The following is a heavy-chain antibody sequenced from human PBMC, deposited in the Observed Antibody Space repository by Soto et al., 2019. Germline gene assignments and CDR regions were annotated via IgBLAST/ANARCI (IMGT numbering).Heavy chain of an antibody. J-gene: IGHJ1*01. CDR1: GFTVSSNY. V-gene: IGHV3-66*01. CDR3: ARDGYDSSGYYPEYFQH. D-gene: IGHD3-22*01. CDR2: IYSGGST. Sequence: EVQLVESGGGLVQPGGSLRLSCAASGFTVSSNYMSWVRQAPGKGLEWVSVIYSGGSTYYADSVKGRGTISRDNSKNTLYLQMNSLRAEDTAVYYCARDGYDSSGYYPEYFQHWGQGTLVTVSS.